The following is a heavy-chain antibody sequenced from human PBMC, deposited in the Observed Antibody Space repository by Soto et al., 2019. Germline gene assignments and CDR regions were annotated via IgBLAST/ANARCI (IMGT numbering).Heavy chain of an antibody. CDR1: GYTFTSYG. D-gene: IGHD2-15*01. CDR2: ISAYNGNT. J-gene: IGHJ4*02. V-gene: IGHV1-18*01. CDR3: ARDGVVVVAASDY. Sequence: ASVKVSCKASGYTFTSYGISWVRQAPGQGLEWMGWISAYNGNTNYAQKLQGRVTTTTDTSTSTACMELRSLRSDDTAVYYCARDGVVVVAASDYWGQGTLVTVSS.